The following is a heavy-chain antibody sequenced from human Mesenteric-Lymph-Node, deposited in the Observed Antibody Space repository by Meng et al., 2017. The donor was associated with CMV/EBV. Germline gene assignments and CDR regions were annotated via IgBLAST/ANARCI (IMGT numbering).Heavy chain of an antibody. V-gene: IGHV3-48*03. CDR3: ATATPSSGSTTNYYYYGMDV. CDR1: GLTLSGSE. D-gene: IGHD3-10*01. Sequence: GGSLRLSCAASGLTLSGSEIHWVRQAPGKGLQWISYISSSGSDIFYADSVRGRFTISRDNAKNSMYLQMDSLRTEDTAVYYCATATPSSGSTTNYYYYGMDVWGQGTTVTVSS. J-gene: IGHJ6*02. CDR2: ISSSGSDI.